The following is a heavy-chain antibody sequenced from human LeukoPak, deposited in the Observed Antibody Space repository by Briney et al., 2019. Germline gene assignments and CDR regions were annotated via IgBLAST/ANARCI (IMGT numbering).Heavy chain of an antibody. CDR3: AREPAEMGFDY. V-gene: IGHV3-48*03. J-gene: IGHJ4*02. CDR2: ISGSGTTV. D-gene: IGHD5-24*01. CDR1: GFTCCGYE. Sequence: GGSLRFSCAAAGFTCCGYEMNWVRQAPGMGLEWVSYISGSGTTVYYADSVKGRFTLSRDNGQNSLYLQMNSLRAEDTAVYYCAREPAEMGFDYWGQGTLVAVSS.